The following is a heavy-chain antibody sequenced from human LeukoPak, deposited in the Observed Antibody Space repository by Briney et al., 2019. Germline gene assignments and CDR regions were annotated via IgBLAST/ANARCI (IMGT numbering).Heavy chain of an antibody. D-gene: IGHD1-26*01. V-gene: IGHV4-59*01. CDR1: GGSISSYY. Sequence: SETLSLTCTVSGGSISSYYWSWIRQPPGKGLEWIGYIYYSGSTNYTPSLKSRVTISVDTSKNQFSLKLSSVTAADTAVYYCARDNWVGATSGGPHYYYYMDVWGKGTTVTVSS. CDR2: IYYSGST. CDR3: ARDNWVGATSGGPHYYYYMDV. J-gene: IGHJ6*03.